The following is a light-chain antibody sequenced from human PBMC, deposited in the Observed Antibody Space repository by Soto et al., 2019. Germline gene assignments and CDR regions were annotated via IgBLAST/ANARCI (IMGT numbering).Light chain of an antibody. CDR2: DAS. J-gene: IGKJ2*01. CDR1: QDIRNF. V-gene: IGKV1-33*01. Sequence: DIQMTQSPSSLSASVGDRVTITCQASQDIRNFLNWYQQKPGKAPKLLIYDASNLETGVPSRFSGSVSGTDFTFTISSLQPEDIATYYCQQYDILPTFGQGTNLDIK. CDR3: QQYDILPT.